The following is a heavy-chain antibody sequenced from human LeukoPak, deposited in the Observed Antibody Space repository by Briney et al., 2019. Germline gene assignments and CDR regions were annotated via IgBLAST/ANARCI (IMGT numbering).Heavy chain of an antibody. V-gene: IGHV3-20*04. CDR2: INWNGGST. J-gene: IGHJ4*02. Sequence: PGGSLRLSCAASGFTFDDYGMSWVRQGPGKGLEWVSGINWNGGSTGYADSVKGRFTISRDNAKNSLYLQMNSLRAEDTALYYCARGIHVRSGLSGDHWGQGTLAIVSS. D-gene: IGHD6-25*01. CDR3: ARGIHVRSGLSGDH. CDR1: GFTFDDYG.